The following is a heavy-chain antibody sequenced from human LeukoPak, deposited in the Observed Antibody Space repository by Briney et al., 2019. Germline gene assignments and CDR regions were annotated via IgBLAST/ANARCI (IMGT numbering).Heavy chain of an antibody. CDR3: VRDSYYDFGY. Sequence: GASVKVSCKASGYAFTGYYMHWVRQAPGQGLEWMGRINPNSGGTNYAQKFQGRVTMTRDTSISTAYMELSRLRSDDTAVYYCVRDSYYDFGYWGQGTLVTVSS. CDR2: INPNSGGT. D-gene: IGHD3-3*01. CDR1: GYAFTGYY. V-gene: IGHV1-2*06. J-gene: IGHJ4*02.